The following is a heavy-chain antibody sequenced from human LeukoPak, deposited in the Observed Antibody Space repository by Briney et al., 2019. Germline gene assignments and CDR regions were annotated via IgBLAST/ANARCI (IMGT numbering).Heavy chain of an antibody. Sequence: GGSLRLSCAASGFTFSSYSMNWVRQAPGKGLEWVSYISSSSSTIYYADSVKGRFTISRDNAKNSLYLQMNSLRAEDTAVYYCARDPGYSYGYVGFDYRGQGTLVTVSS. D-gene: IGHD5-18*01. V-gene: IGHV3-48*01. CDR1: GFTFSSYS. CDR3: ARDPGYSYGYVGFDY. CDR2: ISSSSSTI. J-gene: IGHJ4*02.